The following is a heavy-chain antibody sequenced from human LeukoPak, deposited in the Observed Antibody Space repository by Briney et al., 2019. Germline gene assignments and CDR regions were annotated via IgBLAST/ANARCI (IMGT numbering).Heavy chain of an antibody. V-gene: IGHV3-20*04. J-gene: IGHJ3*02. CDR3: ARGGLIQRHAFDI. Sequence: GGSLRLSCAASGFTFDDYGMSWVRQVPGKGLEWVSGMNWYGGSTGNTDSVKGRFTIPRHNAKNSLYLQMNSLRGEETALYSCARGGLIQRHAFDIWGQGTMVTVSS. CDR1: GFTFDDYG. CDR2: MNWYGGST. D-gene: IGHD1-1*01.